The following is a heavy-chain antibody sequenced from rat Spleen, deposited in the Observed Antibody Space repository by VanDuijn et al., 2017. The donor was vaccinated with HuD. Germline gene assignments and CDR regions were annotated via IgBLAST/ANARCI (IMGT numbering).Heavy chain of an antibody. Sequence: EVQLQESGPGLVKPSQSLSLTCSVTGYSITSSYRWNWIRKFPGNKLEWMGYINSAGSTNYNPSLKSRISITRDTSKNQFFLQVNSVTTEDTATYYCASDYGYTLDYWGQGVMVTVSS. D-gene: IGHD1-9*01. J-gene: IGHJ2*01. CDR2: INSAGST. V-gene: IGHV3-3*01. CDR1: GYSITSSYR. CDR3: ASDYGYTLDY.